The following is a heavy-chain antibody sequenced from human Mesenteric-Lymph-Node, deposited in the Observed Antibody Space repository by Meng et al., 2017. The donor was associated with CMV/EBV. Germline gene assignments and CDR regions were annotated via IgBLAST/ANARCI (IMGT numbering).Heavy chain of an antibody. CDR3: ARDWEDGGGYFDF. D-gene: IGHD1-26*01. V-gene: IGHV3-7*01. CDR2: IRPDGSEK. Sequence: GESLKISCTGSGFPFTRDWMSWVRQAPGKGLEWVANIRPDGSEKYYVDSVKGRFTISRDNAKNSLYLQMNSLRAEDTAVYYCARDWEDGGGYFDFWGQGTLVTVSS. CDR1: GFPFTRDW. J-gene: IGHJ4*02.